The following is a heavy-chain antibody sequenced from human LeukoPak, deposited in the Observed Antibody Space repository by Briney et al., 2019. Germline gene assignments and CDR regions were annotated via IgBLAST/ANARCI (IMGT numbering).Heavy chain of an antibody. V-gene: IGHV4-59*11. CDR3: ARDSDCSGGSCYSGDGTYYYYYYMDV. CDR1: GGSISSHY. CDR2: IYYRGST. Sequence: SETLSLTCTVSGGSISSHYWRWIRQPPGKGLEWVGYIYYRGSTNYNPSLKSRVTISVDTSKNQFSLKLSSVAAADTAVYYCARDSDCSGGSCYSGDGTYYYYYYMDVWGKGTTVTVSS. D-gene: IGHD2-15*01. J-gene: IGHJ6*03.